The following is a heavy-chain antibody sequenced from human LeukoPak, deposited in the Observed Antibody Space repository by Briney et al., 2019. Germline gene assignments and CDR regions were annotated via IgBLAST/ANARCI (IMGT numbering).Heavy chain of an antibody. CDR1: GFTFSSYW. D-gene: IGHD2-2*01. Sequence: GGSLRLSCAASGFTFSSYWMSWVRQAPGKGLEWVANIKQDGSEKYYVDSVKGRFTISRDNAKNSLYLQMNSLRAEDTAVYYCAREVGYCSSTSCYLDYWGQGTLVTVSS. CDR3: AREVGYCSSTSCYLDY. J-gene: IGHJ4*02. V-gene: IGHV3-7*01. CDR2: IKQDGSEK.